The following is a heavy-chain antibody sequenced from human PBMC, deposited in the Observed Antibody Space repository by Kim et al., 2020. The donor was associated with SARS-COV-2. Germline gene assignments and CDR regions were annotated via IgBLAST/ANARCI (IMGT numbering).Heavy chain of an antibody. CDR3: VRDSWDSSGWFPS. D-gene: IGHD3-22*01. J-gene: IGHJ5*02. Sequence: GDEVSVKGRFTISRDNDKNSLYLQMHSLRPDDTALCYCVRDSWDSSGWFPSWGQGTQVTVSS. V-gene: IGHV3-9*01.